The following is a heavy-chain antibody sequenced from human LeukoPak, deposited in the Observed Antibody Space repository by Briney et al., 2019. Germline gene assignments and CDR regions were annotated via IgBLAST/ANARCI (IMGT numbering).Heavy chain of an antibody. J-gene: IGHJ6*02. D-gene: IGHD2-15*01. CDR3: ARDQLSAQFYLGYCSGGSCYGEGYGMDV. Sequence: GGSLRLSCAASGFTVSSYGMTWVRQAPGKGLEWVAVIWYDGSNKYYADSVKGRFTISRDNSKNTLYLQMNSLRAEDTAVYYCARDQLSAQFYLGYCSGGSCYGEGYGMDVWGQGTTVTVSS. CDR2: IWYDGSNK. V-gene: IGHV3-33*08. CDR1: GFTVSSYG.